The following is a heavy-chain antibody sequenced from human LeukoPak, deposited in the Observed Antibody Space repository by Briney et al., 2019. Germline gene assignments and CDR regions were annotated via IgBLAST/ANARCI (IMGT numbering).Heavy chain of an antibody. V-gene: IGHV4-59*01. CDR2: IYYSGST. D-gene: IGHD3-16*02. CDR1: GGSISSYY. Sequence: TSETLSLTCTGSGGSISSYYWSWIRQPPGKGLEWIGYIYYSGSTNYNPSLKSRVTISVDTSKNQFSLKLSSVTAADTAVYYCVCSYDYVWGSYRYPHPTYYYMDVWGKGTTVTVSS. J-gene: IGHJ6*03. CDR3: VCSYDYVWGSYRYPHPTYYYMDV.